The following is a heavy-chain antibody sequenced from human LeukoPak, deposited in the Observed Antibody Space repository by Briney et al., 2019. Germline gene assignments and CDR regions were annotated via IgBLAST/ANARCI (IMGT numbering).Heavy chain of an antibody. V-gene: IGHV1-69*13. CDR3: AAKTGTTWYYFDY. J-gene: IGHJ4*02. D-gene: IGHD1-1*01. CDR2: INPIFGTA. CDR1: GGTFSSYA. Sequence: SVKVSCKASGGTFSSYAISWVRQAPGQGLEWMGGINPIFGTANYAQKFQGRVTITADESTSTAYMELSSLRSEDTAVYYCAAKTGTTWYYFDYWGQGTLVTVSS.